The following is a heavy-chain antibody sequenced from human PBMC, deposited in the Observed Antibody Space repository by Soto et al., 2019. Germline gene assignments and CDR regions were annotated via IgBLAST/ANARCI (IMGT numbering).Heavy chain of an antibody. J-gene: IGHJ4*02. CDR2: INHSGST. V-gene: IGHV4-34*01. D-gene: IGHD2-8*02. CDR1: GGSFSGYD. Sequence: QVQLQQWGAGLLKPSETLSLTCAVYGGSFSGYDWTWIRQPPGTGLEWIGEINHSGSTNYNRSLKSRVTISVDTSKKQFSLKLTSVTAADTAVYYCARDKITGLFDYWGQGTLVTVSS. CDR3: ARDKITGLFDY.